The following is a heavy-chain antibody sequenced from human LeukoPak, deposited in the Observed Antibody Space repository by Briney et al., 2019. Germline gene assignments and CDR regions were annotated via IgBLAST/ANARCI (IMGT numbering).Heavy chain of an antibody. V-gene: IGHV3-48*04. J-gene: IGHJ4*02. D-gene: IGHD4-23*01. Sequence: GGSLRLSCAASGFTFSSYSMNWVRQAPGKGLGWVSYISSSSSTIYYADSVKGRFTISRDNAKNSLYLQMNSLRAEDTAVYYCARDLYYGGNSPFDYWGQGTLVTVSS. CDR3: ARDLYYGGNSPFDY. CDR2: ISSSSSTI. CDR1: GFTFSSYS.